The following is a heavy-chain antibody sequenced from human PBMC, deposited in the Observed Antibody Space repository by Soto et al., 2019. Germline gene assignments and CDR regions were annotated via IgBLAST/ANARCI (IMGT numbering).Heavy chain of an antibody. D-gene: IGHD6-19*01. CDR2: ISYDGSNK. J-gene: IGHJ6*02. V-gene: IGHV3-30-3*01. Sequence: GGSLRLSCAASGFTFSSYAMHWVRQAPGKGLEWVAVISYDGSNKYYADSVKGRFTISRDNSKNTLYLQMNSLRAEDTAVYYCAREFLGIAVAGADYYGMDVWGQGNTVTVSS. CDR1: GFTFSSYA. CDR3: AREFLGIAVAGADYYGMDV.